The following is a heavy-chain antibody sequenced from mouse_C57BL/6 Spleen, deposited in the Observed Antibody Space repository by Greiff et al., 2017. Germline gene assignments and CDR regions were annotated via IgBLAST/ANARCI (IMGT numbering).Heavy chain of an antibody. D-gene: IGHD2-12*01. CDR1: GYTFTSYW. CDR2: IDPSDSYT. J-gene: IGHJ4*01. Sequence: VQLQQPGAELVMPGASVKLSCKASGYTFTSYWMHWVKQRPGQGLEWIGEIDPSDSYTNYNQKFKGKSTLTVEKSSSTAYMQLSSLTSEDSAVYYCARKELLWDMGYWGKGTTVTVAS. CDR3: ARKELLWDMGY. V-gene: IGHV1-69*01.